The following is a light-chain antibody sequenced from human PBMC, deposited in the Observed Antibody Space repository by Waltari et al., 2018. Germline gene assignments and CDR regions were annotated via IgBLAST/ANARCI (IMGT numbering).Light chain of an antibody. CDR3: CSYAGGSTI. J-gene: IGLJ2*01. Sequence: SALTQPASVSGSPGQSITLSCTGTSSDVGNYNVVSWYQHHPGKAPKLMIYEVTERPSGVSNRFSGSKSGNTASLTISGLQAEDEADYYCCSYAGGSTIFGGGTKLTVL. CDR1: SSDVGNYNV. CDR2: EVT. V-gene: IGLV2-23*02.